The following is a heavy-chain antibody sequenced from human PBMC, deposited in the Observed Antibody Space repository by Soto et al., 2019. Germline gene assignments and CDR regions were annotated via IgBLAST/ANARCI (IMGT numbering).Heavy chain of an antibody. CDR2: IFSSGNT. V-gene: IGHV4-4*07. CDR3: ARGDVFDI. J-gene: IGHJ3*02. Sequence: QVQLQESGPGLVKPSETLSLICTVSGDSISGYYWSWIRQPAGKGLEWIGRIFSSGNTNHNPSLQSRVTMSVDTSKNPFSLKLTSVTAADTAMYYCARGDVFDIWGQGRLGTVSS. CDR1: GDSISGYY.